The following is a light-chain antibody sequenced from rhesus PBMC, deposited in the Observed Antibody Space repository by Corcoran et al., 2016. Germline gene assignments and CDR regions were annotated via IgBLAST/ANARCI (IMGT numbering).Light chain of an antibody. CDR1: QSVSSY. CDR2: GAA. J-gene: IGKJ2*01. CDR3: YQHSSGYS. Sequence: QVILTQSPATLSLSPGERATLSCRASQSVSSYLAWYQQKPGKAPRLLIEGAARRATGIPDRFSGSGSGTEFTLTISSLEPEDVGVYHCYQHSSGYSFGQGTKVEIK. V-gene: IGKV3-10*01.